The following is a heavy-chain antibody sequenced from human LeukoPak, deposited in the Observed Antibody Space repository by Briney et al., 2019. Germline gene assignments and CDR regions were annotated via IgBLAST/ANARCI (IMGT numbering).Heavy chain of an antibody. Sequence: GGSLRLSCAASVFTFSGFAMSWVRRTPGKGLEWVSGISGSGDNTLYAASVKGRFTISRDNSKNTLYLEMNSLRAEDTAIYYCAKMKGHPLQKYYMDVWGQGTTVTVSS. CDR1: VFTFSGFA. V-gene: IGHV3-23*01. D-gene: IGHD2/OR15-2a*01. CDR3: AKMKGHPLQKYYMDV. CDR2: ISGSGDNT. J-gene: IGHJ6*01.